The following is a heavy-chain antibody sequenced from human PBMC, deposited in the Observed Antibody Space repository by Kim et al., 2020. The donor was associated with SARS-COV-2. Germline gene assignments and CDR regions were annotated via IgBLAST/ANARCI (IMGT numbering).Heavy chain of an antibody. J-gene: IGHJ6*02. V-gene: IGHV1-18*01. CDR3: ARVRRRPKYCSGGSCYFSGMDV. D-gene: IGHD2-15*01. CDR2: ISAYNGNT. Sequence: ASVKVSCKASGYTFTSYGISWVRQAPGQGLEWMGWISAYNGNTNYAQKLQGRVTMTTDTSTSTAYMELRSLRSDDTAVYYCARVRRRPKYCSGGSCYFSGMDVWGQGTTVTVSS. CDR1: GYTFTSYG.